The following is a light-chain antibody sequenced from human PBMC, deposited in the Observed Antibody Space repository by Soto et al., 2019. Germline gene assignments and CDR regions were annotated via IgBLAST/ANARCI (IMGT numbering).Light chain of an antibody. CDR1: QNIINY. Sequence: DIQMTQSPSSLSASVGARVPITCRASQNIINYLNWYQQKPGKAPKLLIYAASSLQTGVPSRFSGSGSATDFTLTISSLQPEDFATYYCQHYNSYSEAFGQGTKVDI. CDR3: QHYNSYSEA. J-gene: IGKJ1*01. V-gene: IGKV1-39*01. CDR2: AAS.